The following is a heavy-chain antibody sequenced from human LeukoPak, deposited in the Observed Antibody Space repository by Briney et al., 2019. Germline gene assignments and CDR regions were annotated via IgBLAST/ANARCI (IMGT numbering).Heavy chain of an antibody. V-gene: IGHV4-59*01. J-gene: IGHJ3*02. CDR1: GGSISSYY. CDR2: IYYSGST. CDR3: ARGLMLSSSRSGAFDI. D-gene: IGHD6-6*01. Sequence: SETLSLTCTVSGGSISSYYWSWIRQPPGKGLECIGYIYYSGSTNYNPSLKSRVTISVDTSKNQFSLKLSSVTAADTAVYYCARGLMLSSSRSGAFDIWGQGTMVTVSS.